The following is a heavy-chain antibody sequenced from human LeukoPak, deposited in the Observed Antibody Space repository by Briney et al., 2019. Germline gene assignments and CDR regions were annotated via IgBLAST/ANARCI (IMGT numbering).Heavy chain of an antibody. J-gene: IGHJ4*02. CDR1: GGTFSSYA. CDR3: ARDLQNRYSSSWKGNDY. D-gene: IGHD6-13*01. CDR2: IIPIFGTA. V-gene: IGHV1-69*06. Sequence: GSSVKVSCKASGGTFSSYAISWVRQAPGQGLEWMGGIIPIFGTANYAQKFQGRVTITADKSTSTAYMELSSLRSEDTAVYYCARDLQNRYSSSWKGNDYWGQGTLVTVSS.